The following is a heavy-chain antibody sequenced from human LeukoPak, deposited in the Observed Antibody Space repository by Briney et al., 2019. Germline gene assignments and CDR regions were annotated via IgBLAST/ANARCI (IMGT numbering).Heavy chain of an antibody. D-gene: IGHD1-20*01. J-gene: IGHJ3*02. CDR3: ARDNWNDEDAFDI. V-gene: IGHV4-39*07. CDR1: GGSISSSSYY. Sequence: PSETLSLTCTVSGGSISSSSYYWGWIRQPPGKGLEWIGSIYYSGGTYYNPSLKSRVTISDTSKNQFSLKMSSVTAADTAVYYCARDNWNDEDAFDIWGQGTMVTVSS. CDR2: IYYSGGT.